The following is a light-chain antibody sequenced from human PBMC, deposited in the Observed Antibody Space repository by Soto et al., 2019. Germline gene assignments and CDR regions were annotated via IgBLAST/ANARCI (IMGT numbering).Light chain of an antibody. V-gene: IGKV3-15*01. CDR1: QSVSNN. Sequence: EVVMTQSPATLSLSPGERGILSCMASQSVSNNLAWYQQRPGQAPRLLIYGVSTRATGVPARFSGSGFGTRFSLTIDSLQSEDFEVYYCQQYDSGHQKFGKGTKVDI. J-gene: IGKJ1*01. CDR3: QQYDSGHQK. CDR2: GVS.